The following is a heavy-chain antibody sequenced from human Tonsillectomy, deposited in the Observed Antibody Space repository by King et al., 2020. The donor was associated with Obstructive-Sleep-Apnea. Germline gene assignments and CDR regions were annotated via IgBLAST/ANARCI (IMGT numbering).Heavy chain of an antibody. CDR1: GGSISSSSYY. Sequence: QLQESGPGLVKPSETLSLTCTVSGGSISSSSYYWGWIRQPPGKGLEWIGSIYYSGITYSNPSLKSRCTISVATSKNQFSLKLSSVSAADTAVYYCPYGWAYFDYWGQGTLVTVSS. J-gene: IGHJ4*02. CDR3: PYGWAYFDY. CDR2: IYYSGIT. D-gene: IGHD3-10*01. V-gene: IGHV4-39*01.